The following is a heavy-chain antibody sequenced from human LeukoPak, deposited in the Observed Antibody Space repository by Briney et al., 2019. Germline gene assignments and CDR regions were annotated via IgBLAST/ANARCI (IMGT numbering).Heavy chain of an antibody. Sequence: NPSETLSLTCTVSGGSISSYYWSWIRQPPGKGLEWIGNIYDSGSTNYNPSLKSRLTISVDTSKNQCSLKLSSVTAADTAVYYCARQSISGSSLSYLDYWGQGTLVNVSS. D-gene: IGHD3-22*01. J-gene: IGHJ4*02. V-gene: IGHV4-59*01. CDR3: ARQSISGSSLSYLDY. CDR2: IYDSGST. CDR1: GGSISSYY.